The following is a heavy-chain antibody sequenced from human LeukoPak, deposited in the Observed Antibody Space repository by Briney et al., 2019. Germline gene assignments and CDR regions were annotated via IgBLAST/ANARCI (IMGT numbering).Heavy chain of an antibody. CDR2: ISDSGGST. J-gene: IGHJ4*02. Sequence: PGGSLRLSCAVSGITLSNYGMSWVRQAPGKGLEGVAGISDSGGSTNYADSVKGRFTISIDNAKTTLYLQMNSLSAEDTAVYFCAKRGVVIRVILVGFHKQAYYFDSWGQGALVTVSS. CDR3: AKRGVVIRVILVGFHKQAYYFDS. V-gene: IGHV3-23*01. D-gene: IGHD3-10*01. CDR1: GITLSNYG.